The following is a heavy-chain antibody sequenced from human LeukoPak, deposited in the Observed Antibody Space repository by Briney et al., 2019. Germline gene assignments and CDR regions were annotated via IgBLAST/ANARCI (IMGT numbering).Heavy chain of an antibody. CDR2: IRYDGSNK. J-gene: IGHJ4*02. V-gene: IGHV3-30*02. Sequence: PGGSLRLSCAASGFTFSSYGMHWVRQAPGKGLEWVAFIRYDGSNKYYADSVKGRFTISRDNSKNTLYLQMNSLRAEDTAVYYCAKGAPPYDYGAQPSDYWGQGTLVTVSS. CDR3: AKGAPPYDYGAQPSDY. D-gene: IGHD4-17*01. CDR1: GFTFSSYG.